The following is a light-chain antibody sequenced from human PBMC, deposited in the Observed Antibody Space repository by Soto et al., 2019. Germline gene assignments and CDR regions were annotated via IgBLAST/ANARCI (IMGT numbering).Light chain of an antibody. CDR1: QNVTTS. Sequence: GDSVTITCRASQNVTTSMAWYQHKPGRAPKLLIFDVSNLESGVPSRFSGGGSGTDFRLTISSLHSDDFATYYCQQYDYSRTFGRGTKVDLK. V-gene: IGKV1-5*01. J-gene: IGKJ1*01. CDR2: DVS. CDR3: QQYDYSRT.